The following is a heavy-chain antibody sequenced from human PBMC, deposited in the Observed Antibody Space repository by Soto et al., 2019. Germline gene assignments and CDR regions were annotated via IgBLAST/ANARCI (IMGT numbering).Heavy chain of an antibody. D-gene: IGHD3-22*01. CDR2: INADSTYT. CDR3: ARVDGSGLGRFDL. J-gene: IGHJ5*02. V-gene: IGHV1-18*01. CDR1: GYTFTSYG. Sequence: QVQLVQSGAEVKKPGASVKVSCKASGYTFTSYGFSWVRQAPGPGLEWMGWINADSTYTDYAQNLQGRVTGTTDRSTSTNYVEPSSRTSDDTAVYYCARVDGSGLGRFDLWGQGTLVTVSS.